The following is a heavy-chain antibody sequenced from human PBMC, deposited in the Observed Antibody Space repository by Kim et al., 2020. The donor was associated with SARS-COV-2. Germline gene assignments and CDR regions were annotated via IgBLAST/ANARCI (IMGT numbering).Heavy chain of an antibody. V-gene: IGHV3-30*01. CDR3: ARDLWTIGSGSYYGDY. J-gene: IGHJ4*02. D-gene: IGHD3-10*01. Sequence: SVKGRFTISRDNSKTTLYLQMNSLRAEDTAVYYCARDLWTIGSGSYYGDYWGQGTLVTVSS.